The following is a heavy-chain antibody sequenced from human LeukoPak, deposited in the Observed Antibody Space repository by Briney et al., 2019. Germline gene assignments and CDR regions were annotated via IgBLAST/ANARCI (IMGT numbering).Heavy chain of an antibody. V-gene: IGHV3-23*01. J-gene: IGHJ6*04. D-gene: IGHD3-10*02. CDR3: AELGITMIGGV. CDR2: ISGSGGST. Sequence: GGSLRLSCAASGFTFANAGMSWVRQAPGKGLEWVSAISGSGGSTYYADSVKGRFTISRENAKNSLYLQMNSLRAEDTAVYYCAELGITMIGGVWGKGTTVTISS. CDR1: GFTFANAG.